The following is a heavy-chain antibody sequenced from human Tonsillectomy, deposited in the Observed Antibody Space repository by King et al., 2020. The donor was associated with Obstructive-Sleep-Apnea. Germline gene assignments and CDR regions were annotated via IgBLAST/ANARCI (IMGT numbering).Heavy chain of an antibody. D-gene: IGHD2-2*01. J-gene: IGHJ6*02. CDR3: ARGSYCSRTSCYESYYYYGMDV. CDR2: IYYSGTT. CDR1: GGSISSYY. Sequence: QLQESGPGLVKPSETLSLTCTVSGGSISSYYWSWIRQPPGKGLEWIGYIYYSGTTNYNPSLKSRVTISVDTSKNQFSLNLSSVTAADTAVYYWARGSYCSRTSCYESYYYYGMDVWGQGTTVTVSS. V-gene: IGHV4-59*01.